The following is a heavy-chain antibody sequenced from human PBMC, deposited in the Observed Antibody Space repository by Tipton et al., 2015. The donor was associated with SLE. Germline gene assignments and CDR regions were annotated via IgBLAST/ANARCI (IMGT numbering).Heavy chain of an antibody. J-gene: IGHJ4*02. CDR1: GFTFSSYG. V-gene: IGHV3-30*19. CDR3: ARGVN. Sequence: SGFTFSSYGMHWVRQAPGKGLEWVANIKQDGSEKYYADSVKGRFTISRDNSKNTLYLQMNSLRAEDTAVYYCARGVNWGQGTLVTVSS. CDR2: IKQDGSEK. D-gene: IGHD2-8*01.